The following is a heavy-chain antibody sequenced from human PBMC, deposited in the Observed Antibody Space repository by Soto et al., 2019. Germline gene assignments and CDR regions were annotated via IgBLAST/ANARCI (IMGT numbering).Heavy chain of an antibody. J-gene: IGHJ1*01. D-gene: IGHD4-17*01. CDR1: GYTLTSYG. CDR2: ISPFKGHT. CDR3: AMDYGDRPEYFQH. V-gene: IGHV1-18*01. Sequence: QVQLVQSGTDLKNPGASVKVSCKASGYTLTSYGISWVRQAPGQGLEWMGWISPFKGHTQYSQKAQGRVTLTTDTSSSTAYMEMTTLRVDHRAVYYCAMDYGDRPEYFQHWRQGTMVTVSS.